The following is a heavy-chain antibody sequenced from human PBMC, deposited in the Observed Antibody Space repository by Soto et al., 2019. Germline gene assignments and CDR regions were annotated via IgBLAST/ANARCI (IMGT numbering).Heavy chain of an antibody. Sequence: PSETLALTCTVSGGSMRSGSHYWSWIRQPPGKGLEWIAYIYHSGNTDYNPSLKSRVTISVDLSKNQFSLRLGSVTAADTAMYYCASDRSDESNSFDAFDIWGQGTTAHVSS. CDR2: IYHSGNT. CDR1: GGSMRSGSHY. V-gene: IGHV4-61*01. CDR3: ASDRSDESNSFDAFDI. J-gene: IGHJ3*02.